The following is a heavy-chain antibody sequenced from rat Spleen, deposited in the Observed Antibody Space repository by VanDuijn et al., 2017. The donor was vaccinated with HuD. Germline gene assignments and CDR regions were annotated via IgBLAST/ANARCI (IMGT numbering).Heavy chain of an antibody. J-gene: IGHJ2*01. CDR3: TTNRSITMMVSTPSCFDY. Sequence: EVQLVESGGGLVQPGRSLKLSCVASGFTFNNYWMTWIRQAPGKGLEWVASITNTGGSTYYPDSVKGRFTISRDNAKSTLYLQMNSLRSEDTATYVCTTNRSITMMVSTPSCFDYWVQGVMVTVSS. V-gene: IGHV5-31*01. CDR1: GFTFNNYW. D-gene: IGHD1-12*03. CDR2: ITNTGGST.